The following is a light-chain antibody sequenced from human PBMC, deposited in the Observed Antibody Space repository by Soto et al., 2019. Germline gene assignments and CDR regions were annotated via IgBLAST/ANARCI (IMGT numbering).Light chain of an antibody. CDR2: EVT. CDR1: SSDFGNFNY. CDR3: SSYTSINTQL. J-gene: IGLJ3*02. Sequence: QSALTQPASVSGSPGQSITISCTGASSDFGNFNYVSWYQQHPGKVPKLIIYEVTSRPSGVSNRFSGSKSANTASLTISGLQAEDEAYYYCSSYTSINTQLFGGGTKLTVL. V-gene: IGLV2-14*01.